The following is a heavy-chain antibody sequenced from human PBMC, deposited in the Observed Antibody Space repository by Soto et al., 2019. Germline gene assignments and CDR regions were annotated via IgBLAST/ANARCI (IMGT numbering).Heavy chain of an antibody. CDR1: GYTFTSYY. Sequence: ASVKVSCKASGYTFTSYYMHWVRQAPGQELEWMGEIGPESGATRYAQRFQGRVTMTRDMSITTVYMELNNLSPDDTAVYYCGRGRSGQIVVFYWGQGTPVTVSS. J-gene: IGHJ4*02. D-gene: IGHD1-26*01. V-gene: IGHV1-2*02. CDR2: IGPESGAT. CDR3: GRGRSGQIVVFY.